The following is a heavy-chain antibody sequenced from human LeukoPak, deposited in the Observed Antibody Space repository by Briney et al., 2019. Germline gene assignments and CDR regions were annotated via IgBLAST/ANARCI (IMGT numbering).Heavy chain of an antibody. Sequence: SETLSLTCTVSGGSISSYYWSWIQQPPGKGLEWIGYIYYSGNTNYNSSLKSRVTISVDTSKNQFSLKLSSVTAADTAVYYCARRGDTSLSFDYWGQGTLVTVSS. CDR3: ARRGDTSLSFDY. CDR1: GGSISSYY. CDR2: IYYSGNT. V-gene: IGHV4-59*01. J-gene: IGHJ4*02. D-gene: IGHD2-2*01.